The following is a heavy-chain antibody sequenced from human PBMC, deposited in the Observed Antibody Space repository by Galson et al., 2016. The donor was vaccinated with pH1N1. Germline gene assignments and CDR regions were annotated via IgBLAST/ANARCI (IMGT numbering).Heavy chain of an antibody. CDR3: ARARVDYGGINSFTMDV. J-gene: IGHJ6*02. D-gene: IGHD4-23*01. CDR1: GFTFDDYA. V-gene: IGHV3-30*03. Sequence: SLRLSCAASGFTFDDYAMHWVRQAPGKGMEWVAVVSYDGNNQYYADSVKGRFTISRDNSKNTLYLQMDSLTADDTAVYYCARARVDYGGINSFTMDVWGQGTTVIVSS. CDR2: VSYDGNNQ.